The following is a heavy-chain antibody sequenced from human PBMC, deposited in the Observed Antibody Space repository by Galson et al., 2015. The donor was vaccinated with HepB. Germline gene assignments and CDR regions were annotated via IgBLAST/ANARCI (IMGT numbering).Heavy chain of an antibody. CDR2: INPSGGST. Sequence: SVKVSCKASGYTFTSYYMHWVRQAPGQGLEWMGIINPSGGSTSYAQKFQGRVTMTRDTSTSTVYMELSSLRSEDTAVYYCARAQIRAAHYYYYYGMDVWGQGTTVTVSS. V-gene: IGHV1-46*01. CDR3: ARAQIRAAHYYYYYGMDV. J-gene: IGHJ6*02. CDR1: GYTFTSYY. D-gene: IGHD2-15*01.